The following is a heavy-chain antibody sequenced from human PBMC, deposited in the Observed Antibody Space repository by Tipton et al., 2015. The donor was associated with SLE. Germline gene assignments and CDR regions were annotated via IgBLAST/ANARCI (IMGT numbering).Heavy chain of an antibody. V-gene: IGHV4-34*01. J-gene: IGHJ4*02. CDR2: INHSGST. Sequence: LRLSCAVYGGSFSGYYWSWIRQPPGKGLEWIGEINHSGSTNYNPSLKSRVTISVDTYKNQFSLNLSSVTAADTAVYYCARGLIKAYYDSSGVDYWGQGTLVTVSS. CDR3: ARGLIKAYYDSSGVDY. CDR1: GGSFSGYY. D-gene: IGHD3-22*01.